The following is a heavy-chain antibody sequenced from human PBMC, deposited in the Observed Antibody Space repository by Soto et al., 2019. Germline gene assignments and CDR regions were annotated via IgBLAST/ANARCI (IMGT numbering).Heavy chain of an antibody. CDR3: ARQSQYDFWSGYYPKQSNWFDP. D-gene: IGHD3-3*01. Sequence: LSLTCTVSGGSISSYYWSWIRQPPGKGLEWIGYIYYSGSTNYNPSLKSRVTISVDTSKNQFSLKLSSVTAADTAVYYCARQSQYDFWSGYYPKQSNWFDPWGQGTLVTVSS. CDR1: GGSISSYY. J-gene: IGHJ5*02. CDR2: IYYSGST. V-gene: IGHV4-59*08.